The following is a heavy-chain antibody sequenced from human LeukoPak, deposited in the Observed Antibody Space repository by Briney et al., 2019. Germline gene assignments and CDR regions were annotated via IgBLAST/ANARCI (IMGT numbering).Heavy chain of an antibody. D-gene: IGHD5-24*01. CDR2: IYYSGST. J-gene: IGHJ4*02. V-gene: IGHV4-31*03. CDR3: ARGEMATIFDY. Sequence: SETLSLTCTVSGGSISSGGYYWSWIRQHPGKGLEWIGYIYYSGSTYYNPSLKSRVTISVDTSKNQFSLKLRSVTAADTAVYYCARGEMATIFDYWGQGTLVTVSS. CDR1: GGSISSGGYY.